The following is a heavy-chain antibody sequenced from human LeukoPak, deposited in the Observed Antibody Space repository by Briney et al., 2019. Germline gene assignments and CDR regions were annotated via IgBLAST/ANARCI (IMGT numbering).Heavy chain of an antibody. CDR3: ARDLSYHRSQLNWFDP. D-gene: IGHD3-10*01. J-gene: IGHJ5*02. CDR1: GFTFSSYW. Sequence: GGSLRLSCAASGFTFSSYWMSWVRQAPGKGLEWVANIKQDGSEKYYVDSVKGRFTISRDNAKNSLYLQMNSLRAEDTAVYYCARDLSYHRSQLNWFDPWGQGTLVTVSS. CDR2: IKQDGSEK. V-gene: IGHV3-7*01.